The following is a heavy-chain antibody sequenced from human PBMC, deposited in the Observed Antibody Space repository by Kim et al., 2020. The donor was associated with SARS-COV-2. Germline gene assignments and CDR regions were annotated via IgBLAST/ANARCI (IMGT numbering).Heavy chain of an antibody. CDR3: AKAERGYDFSRFDY. D-gene: IGHD3-3*01. Sequence: GGSLRLSCAASGFTVRNYSMNWVRQSPGKGLEWVSTISGGGGEQYYADAVKGRFTISRDNSKNTLYLQMNSLRVEDTALYYCAKAERGYDFSRFDYWGQGALVTVSS. CDR2: ISGGGGEQ. V-gene: IGHV3-23*01. CDR1: GFTVRNYS. J-gene: IGHJ4*02.